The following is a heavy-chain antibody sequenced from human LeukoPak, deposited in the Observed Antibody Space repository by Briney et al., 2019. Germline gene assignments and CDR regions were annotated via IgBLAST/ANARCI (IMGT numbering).Heavy chain of an antibody. J-gene: IGHJ1*01. CDR1: GFTFSSYA. V-gene: IGHV3-21*01. CDR2: ISGSSRHI. D-gene: IGHD2-21*02. Sequence: GGSLRLSCAASGFTFSSYAMNWVRQAPGKGLEYVSSISGSSRHIYYADSVKGRFTISRDNTKSSLYLQMNSLRVEDMAVYYCARGYCGGDCYGDWGQGTLVTVSS. CDR3: ARGYCGGDCYGD.